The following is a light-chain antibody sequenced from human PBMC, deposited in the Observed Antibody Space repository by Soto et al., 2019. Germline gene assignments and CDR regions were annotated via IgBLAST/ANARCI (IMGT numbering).Light chain of an antibody. V-gene: IGKV1-5*03. Sequence: IQMTQSPSTLSASVVSRVTITCRDSQGILSWLAWYQQKPGKVPNLLIYKASYLESGVPSRFSGSGSGTEFTLTISSLQADDFATYYCQQYNNYPYTFGPGTKV. CDR3: QQYNNYPYT. CDR1: QGILSW. J-gene: IGKJ2*01. CDR2: KAS.